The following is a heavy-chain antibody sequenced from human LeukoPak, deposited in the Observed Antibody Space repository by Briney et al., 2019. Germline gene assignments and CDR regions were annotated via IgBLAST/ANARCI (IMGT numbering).Heavy chain of an antibody. V-gene: IGHV3-21*01. Sequence: GGSLRLSCAASGFTFSSYSMTWVSQAPGKGMEWVSSISSSSCYIYYADSVKGRFTISRDNAKKSLYLQMNSLRAEDTAVYYCASLAVAGTPFDYWGQGTLVTVSS. CDR2: ISSSSCYI. J-gene: IGHJ4*02. CDR3: ASLAVAGTPFDY. CDR1: GFTFSSYS. D-gene: IGHD6-19*01.